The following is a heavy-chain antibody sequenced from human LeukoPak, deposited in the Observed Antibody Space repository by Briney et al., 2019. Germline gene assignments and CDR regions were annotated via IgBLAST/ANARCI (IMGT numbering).Heavy chain of an antibody. J-gene: IGHJ6*03. D-gene: IGHD6-19*01. CDR1: GFTFSSYW. V-gene: IGHV3-7*01. CDR2: IKQDGSEK. Sequence: GGSLRLSCAASGFTFSSYWMSWVRQAPGKGLEWVANIKQDGSEKYYVDSVKGRFTISRDNAKNSLYLQMNSLRAEDTAVYYCARGGIAVKYYYYYMDVWGKGTTVTISS. CDR3: ARGGIAVKYYYYYMDV.